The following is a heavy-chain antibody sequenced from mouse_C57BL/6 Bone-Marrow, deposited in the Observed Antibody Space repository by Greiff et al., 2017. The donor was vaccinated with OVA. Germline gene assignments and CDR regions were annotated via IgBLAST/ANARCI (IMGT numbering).Heavy chain of an antibody. J-gene: IGHJ4*01. CDR1: GYTFTSYG. CDR2: IYPRSGNT. V-gene: IGHV1-81*01. D-gene: IGHD2-4*01. Sequence: QVQLQQSGAELARPGASVKLSCKASGYTFTSYGISWVKQRTGQGLEWIGEIYPRSGNTYYNEKFKGKATLTADKSSSTAYMELRSLTSEDSAVYFCATTYDYYYYAMDYWGQGTSVTVSS. CDR3: ATTYDYYYYAMDY.